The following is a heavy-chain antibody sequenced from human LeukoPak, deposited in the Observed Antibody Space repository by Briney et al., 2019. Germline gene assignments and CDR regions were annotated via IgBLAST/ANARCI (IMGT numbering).Heavy chain of an antibody. Sequence: GGSLRLSCAASGFTFNNHAMAWVRQAPGKGLEWVSSIAGSGDATFYADSVKGRFTISRDNSKNTLYLQMNSLRAEDTAVYYCAKRPLYCSSTTCLDSWGQGTLATVSS. V-gene: IGHV3-23*01. D-gene: IGHD2/OR15-2a*01. CDR1: GFTFNNHA. CDR2: IAGSGDAT. J-gene: IGHJ4*02. CDR3: AKRPLYCSSTTCLDS.